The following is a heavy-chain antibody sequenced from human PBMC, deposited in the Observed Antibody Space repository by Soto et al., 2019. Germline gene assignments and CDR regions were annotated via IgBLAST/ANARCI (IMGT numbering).Heavy chain of an antibody. V-gene: IGHV1-69*01. J-gene: IGHJ2*01. CDR1: GGTFSSYA. Sequence: QVQLAQSGAEVKKPGSSVKVSCKASGGTFSSYAISWVRQAPGQGLEWMGGIIPIFGTANYAQKFQGRVTITADESTSTAYMELSSLRSEDTAVYYCARAAGYCSSTSCQYWYFDLWGRGTLVTVSS. CDR2: IIPIFGTA. D-gene: IGHD2-2*01. CDR3: ARAAGYCSSTSCQYWYFDL.